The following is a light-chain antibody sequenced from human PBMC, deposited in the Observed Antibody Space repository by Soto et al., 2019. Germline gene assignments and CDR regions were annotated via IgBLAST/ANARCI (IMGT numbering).Light chain of an antibody. V-gene: IGKV4-1*01. CDR2: GAS. J-gene: IGKJ2*01. CDR1: QSVLYSPNNENY. CDR3: HQYNNWPPGT. Sequence: DIVMTQSPDSLAVSLGERATINCKSSQSVLYSPNNENYLAWYQQKPGQAPRLLIYGASTRATGIPARFSGSGSGTEFTLTISSLQSEDFALYYCHQYNNWPPGTFGQGTKVDIK.